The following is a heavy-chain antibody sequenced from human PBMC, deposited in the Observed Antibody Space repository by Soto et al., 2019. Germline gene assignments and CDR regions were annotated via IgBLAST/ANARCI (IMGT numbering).Heavy chain of an antibody. J-gene: IGHJ5*02. CDR2: IYYSGST. Sequence: SETLSLTCTVSGGSISSYYWSWIRQPPGKGLEWIGYIYYSGSTNYNPSLKSRVTISVDTSKNQFSLKLSSVTAADTAVYYCARRAPVNDYIWGSYRHTVWFDPWGQGTLVTVSS. D-gene: IGHD3-16*02. CDR1: GGSISSYY. CDR3: ARRAPVNDYIWGSYRHTVWFDP. V-gene: IGHV4-59*08.